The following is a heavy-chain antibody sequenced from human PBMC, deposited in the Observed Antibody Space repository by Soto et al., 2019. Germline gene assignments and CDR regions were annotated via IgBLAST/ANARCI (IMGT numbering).Heavy chain of an antibody. CDR1: GGSISPHY. CDR2: VYYTGST. V-gene: IGHV4-59*11. D-gene: IGHD3-22*01. Sequence: SVTCAVSGGSISPHYWSWIRQSPGKGLEWIGYVYYTGSTDYNPSLKSRVSISVDTYKNQFALKLSSVTAADTAVYYCARAMDSSRSGYSWRPHSDFWSPRGPVRATSCPYTTFVRSVPHLRCLWWLHQHW. CDR3: ARAMDSSRSGYSWRPHSDFWSPRGPVRATSCPYTTFVRSVPHLRCLWWLHQH. J-gene: IGHJ1*01.